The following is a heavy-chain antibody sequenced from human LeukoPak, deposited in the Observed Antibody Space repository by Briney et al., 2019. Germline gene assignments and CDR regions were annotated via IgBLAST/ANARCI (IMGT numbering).Heavy chain of an antibody. CDR1: GGSISTYY. Sequence: PSETLSLTCSVSGGSISTYYWTWIRQPAGKGLEWIGRIKTSGYTNYNPSLKSRITMSLDTSKNQFSLKLSSVTAADTAVYYCARGSRGLRRASSASDYWGQGTLVTVSS. V-gene: IGHV4-4*07. J-gene: IGHJ4*02. D-gene: IGHD5-12*01. CDR3: ARGSRGLRRASSASDY. CDR2: IKTSGYT.